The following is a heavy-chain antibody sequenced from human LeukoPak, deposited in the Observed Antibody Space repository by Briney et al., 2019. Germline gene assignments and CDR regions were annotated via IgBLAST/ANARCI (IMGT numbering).Heavy chain of an antibody. CDR1: GGTFSSYA. CDR3: ARGYDFWSGYYTGNWFDP. Sequence: ASVKVSCKASGGTFSSYAISWVRQAPGQGLEWMGGIIPIFGTANYAQKFQDRVTITADESTSTAYMELSSLRSEDTAVYYCARGYDFWSGYYTGNWFDPWGQGTLVTVSS. D-gene: IGHD3-3*01. J-gene: IGHJ5*02. V-gene: IGHV1-69*13. CDR2: IIPIFGTA.